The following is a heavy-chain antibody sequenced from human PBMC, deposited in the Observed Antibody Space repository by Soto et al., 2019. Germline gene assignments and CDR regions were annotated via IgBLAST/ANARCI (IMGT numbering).Heavy chain of an antibody. D-gene: IGHD4-4*01. V-gene: IGHV1-8*01. Sequence: ASVKVSCKASGYTFTSYDINWVRQATGQGLEWMGWMNPNSGNTGYAQKFQGRVTMTRNTSISTAYMDLSSLRSEDTAVYYCARVVSAVTAPDYWGQGTLVTVSS. CDR3: ARVVSAVTAPDY. CDR1: GYTFTSYD. J-gene: IGHJ4*02. CDR2: MNPNSGNT.